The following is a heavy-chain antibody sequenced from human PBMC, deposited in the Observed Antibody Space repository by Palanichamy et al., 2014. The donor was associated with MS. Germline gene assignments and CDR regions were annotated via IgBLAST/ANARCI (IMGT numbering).Heavy chain of an antibody. J-gene: IGHJ6*02. V-gene: IGHV3-74*03. D-gene: IGHD2-2*01. CDR1: GFTFSSYW. CDR2: INSDGSST. CDR3: VRGKYCSRTSCSHCSYYGMDV. Sequence: EVQLVESGGGLVQPGGSLRLSCVASGFTFSSYWMHWVRQAPGKGLMWVSRINSDGSSTTYADSVKGRFTISRDNAKNTLYLQMNSLRAEDTAVYYCVRGKYCSRTSCSHCSYYGMDVWGQGTTVTVSS.